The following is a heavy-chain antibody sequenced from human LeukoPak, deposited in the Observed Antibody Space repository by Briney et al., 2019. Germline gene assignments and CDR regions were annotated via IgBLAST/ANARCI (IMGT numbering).Heavy chain of an antibody. V-gene: IGHV4-39*01. J-gene: IGHJ4*02. CDR2: IYYSGST. CDR3: ARAGGAVALATY. Sequence: SETLSLTCTVSGGSISISSYYWGWIRQPPGKGLEWIGSIYYSGSTYYNPSLKSRVTISVDTSKNQFSLKLSSVTAADTAVYYCARAGGAVALATYWGQGTLVTVSS. D-gene: IGHD6-19*01. CDR1: GGSISISSYY.